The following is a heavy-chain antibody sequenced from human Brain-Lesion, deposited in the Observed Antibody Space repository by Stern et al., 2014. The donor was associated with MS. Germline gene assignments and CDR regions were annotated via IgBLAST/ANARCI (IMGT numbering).Heavy chain of an antibody. Sequence: QVQLVQSGAEVKKPGASVKVSCKTSGYIFTGYYIHWVRQAPGQGLEWMACINPNTGGTQYAQKFQGRVTMSRDTSISTAYVELSSLTSDDTAVYYCARDQRGITIFGVVTDYYYLGMDVWGQGTTVTVSS. D-gene: IGHD3-3*01. CDR2: INPNTGGT. V-gene: IGHV1-2*02. CDR3: ARDQRGITIFGVVTDYYYLGMDV. J-gene: IGHJ6*02. CDR1: GYIFTGYY.